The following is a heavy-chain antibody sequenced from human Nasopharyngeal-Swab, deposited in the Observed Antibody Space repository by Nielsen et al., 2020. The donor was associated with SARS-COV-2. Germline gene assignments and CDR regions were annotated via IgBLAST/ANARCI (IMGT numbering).Heavy chain of an antibody. CDR2: IYSGSST. CDR1: GFTVSSNY. CDR3: ARDGQSYGMDV. Sequence: GGSLRLSCAASGFTVSSNYMSWVRQAPGKGLEWVPVIYSGSSTYYADSVKGRFTISRDNSKNTLYLQMNSLRAEDTAVYYCARDGQSYGMDVWGQGTTVTVSS. J-gene: IGHJ6*02. V-gene: IGHV3-53*01.